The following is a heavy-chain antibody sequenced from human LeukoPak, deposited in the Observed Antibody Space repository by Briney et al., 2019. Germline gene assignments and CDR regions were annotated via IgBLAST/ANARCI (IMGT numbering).Heavy chain of an antibody. CDR2: INHSGST. V-gene: IGHV4-34*01. D-gene: IGHD3-9*01. CDR3: ASIPRYYDILTGYFDGYYYYGMDV. CDR1: GGSFSGYY. Sequence: SETLSLTCAVYGGSFSGYYWSWIRQPPGKGLEWIGEINHSGSTNYSPSLKSRVTISVDTSKNQFSLKLSSVTAADTAVYYCASIPRYYDILTGYFDGYYYYGMDVWGQGTTVTVSS. J-gene: IGHJ6*02.